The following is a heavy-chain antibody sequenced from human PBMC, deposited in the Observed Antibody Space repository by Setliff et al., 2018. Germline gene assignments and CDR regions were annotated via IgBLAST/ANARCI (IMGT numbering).Heavy chain of an antibody. Sequence: ASVKVSCKASGGTLNRYDFSWVRPVPGQGLEWMGGMNPNSGNTGYAQKFQGRVTMTRNTSISTAYMELSSLRSEDTAVYYCARVYQDAFDIWGQGTMVTVSS. J-gene: IGHJ3*02. CDR3: ARVYQDAFDI. V-gene: IGHV1-8*01. CDR1: GGTLNRYD. CDR2: MNPNSGNT.